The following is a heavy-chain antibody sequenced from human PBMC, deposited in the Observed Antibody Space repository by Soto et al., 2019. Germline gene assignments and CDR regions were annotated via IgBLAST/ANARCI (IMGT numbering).Heavy chain of an antibody. V-gene: IGHV3-48*02. D-gene: IGHD1-26*01. Sequence: EVQLVESGGGLVQPGGSLRLSCAASGFTFSSYSMNWVRQAPGKGLEWVSYISSSSSTIYYAASVKGRFTISRDHAKNSLYLQMNSLRDEDTAVYYCARERETYSGSYSYYFDYWGQGTLVTVSS. CDR2: ISSSSSTI. CDR3: ARERETYSGSYSYYFDY. J-gene: IGHJ4*02. CDR1: GFTFSSYS.